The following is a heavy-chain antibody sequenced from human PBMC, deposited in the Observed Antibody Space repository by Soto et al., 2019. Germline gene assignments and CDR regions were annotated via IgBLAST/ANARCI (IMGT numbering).Heavy chain of an antibody. J-gene: IGHJ4*02. CDR3: ARATVRLLWFGAPGGQFDY. CDR2: ISSDGSNK. Sequence: PGGSLRLSCAVSGFTLSSYSMYWVRQAPGKGLEWVAVISSDGSNKFYADSVKGRFTISRDNSKNTLYLQINSLRADDTAVYYCARATVRLLWFGAPGGQFDYWGQGTLVTVSS. D-gene: IGHD3-10*01. CDR1: GFTLSSYS. V-gene: IGHV3-30-3*01.